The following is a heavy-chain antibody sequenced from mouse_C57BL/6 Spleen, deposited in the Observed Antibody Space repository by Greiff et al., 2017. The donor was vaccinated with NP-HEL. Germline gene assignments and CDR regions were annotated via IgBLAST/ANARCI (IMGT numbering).Heavy chain of an antibody. V-gene: IGHV1-66*01. D-gene: IGHD1-1*01. CDR2: IYPGSGNT. CDR1: GYSFTSYY. CDR3: ARGGTTPLRY. J-gene: IGHJ2*01. Sequence: VQLQQSGPELVKPGASVKISCKASGYSFTSYYIHWVKQRPGQGLEWIGWIYPGSGNTKYNEKFKGKATLTADTSSSTAYMQLSSLTSEDSAVYYCARGGTTPLRYWGQGTTLTVSS.